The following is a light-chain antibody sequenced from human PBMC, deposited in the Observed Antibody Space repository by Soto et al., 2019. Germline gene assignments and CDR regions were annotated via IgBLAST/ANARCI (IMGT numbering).Light chain of an antibody. Sequence: DIPMTQSPSTLSASVGDRVTITCRASQSISSWLAWYQQKPGKAPNLLISKASSLESGVPSRFSGSGSGTEFTLTISSRQPDDFATYYCQQYYSYSYTFGQGTKLEIK. V-gene: IGKV1-5*03. CDR2: KAS. CDR1: QSISSW. CDR3: QQYYSYSYT. J-gene: IGKJ2*01.